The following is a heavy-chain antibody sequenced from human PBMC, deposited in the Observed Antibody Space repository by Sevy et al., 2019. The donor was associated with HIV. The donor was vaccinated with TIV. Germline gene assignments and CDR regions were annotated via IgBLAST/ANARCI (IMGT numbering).Heavy chain of an antibody. D-gene: IGHD6-13*01. CDR2: INPNSGNT. J-gene: IGHJ3*02. V-gene: IGHV1-8*01. CDR1: GYTFTGYD. CDR3: ASVYSSRWDDAFDI. Sequence: ASVKVSCKVSGYTFTGYDFNWVRQATGQGLEWMGWINPNSGNTGYAQKFQGRVTMTRNTSISTAYMELSSLRSEDTAVYYCASVYSSRWDDAFDIWGQGTMVTVSS.